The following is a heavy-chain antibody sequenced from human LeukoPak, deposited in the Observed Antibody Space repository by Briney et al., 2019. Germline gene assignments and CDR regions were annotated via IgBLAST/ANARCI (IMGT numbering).Heavy chain of an antibody. Sequence: GASVKVSCKASGYTFTDYYIHWVRQAPGQGPEWMGWINPNSGGTNYVKRFQGRVTMARDTSISTAYMELSRLTSGDTAMYYCTRDGTTTLDGDLDYWGQGTLVTVSS. V-gene: IGHV1-2*02. D-gene: IGHD2/OR15-2a*01. J-gene: IGHJ4*02. CDR1: GYTFTDYY. CDR2: INPNSGGT. CDR3: TRDGTTTLDGDLDY.